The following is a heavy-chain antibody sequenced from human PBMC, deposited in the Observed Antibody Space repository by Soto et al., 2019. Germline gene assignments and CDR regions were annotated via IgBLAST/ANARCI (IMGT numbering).Heavy chain of an antibody. V-gene: IGHV3-30-3*01. CDR3: ARAIFGNAVDV. CDR2: ITDDGGNT. Sequence: VQLVESGGGEVQPGKSLRLSCVGSGFTFSTYGIHWIRQAPGKGLEWVALITDDGGNTYYADSVRGRFTVSRDNSKNTLYLQVHSLRYEDTAVYYCARAIFGNAVDVWGPGATVIVSS. CDR1: GFTFSTYG. D-gene: IGHD2-15*01. J-gene: IGHJ6*02.